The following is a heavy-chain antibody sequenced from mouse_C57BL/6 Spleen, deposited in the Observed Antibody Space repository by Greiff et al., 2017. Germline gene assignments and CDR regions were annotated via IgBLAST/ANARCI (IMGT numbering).Heavy chain of an antibody. D-gene: IGHD2-2*01. V-gene: IGHV1-82*01. CDR1: GYAFSSSW. CDR2: IYPGDGDT. J-gene: IGHJ4*01. Sequence: QVQLQQSGPELVKPGASVKISCKASGYAFSSSWMNWVKQRPGKGLEWIGRIYPGDGDTNYNGKFKGKATLTADKSSSTAYMQLSSLTSEDSAVYFCARDYGYDGDYAMDYWGQGTSVTVSS. CDR3: ARDYGYDGDYAMDY.